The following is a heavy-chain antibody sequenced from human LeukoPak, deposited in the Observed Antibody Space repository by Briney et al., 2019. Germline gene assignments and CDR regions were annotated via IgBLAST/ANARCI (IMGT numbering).Heavy chain of an antibody. CDR1: GYTFTGYY. CDR3: ARAERFLEWSFDY. D-gene: IGHD3-3*01. J-gene: IGHJ4*02. V-gene: IGHV1-2*02. CDR2: INPNSGGT. Sequence: VASVKVSCKASGYTFTGYYMHWVRQAPGQGLEWMGWINPNSGGTNYAQKFQGRVTMTRDTSISTAYMELSRLRSDDTAVYYCARAERFLEWSFDYWGQGTLVTVSS.